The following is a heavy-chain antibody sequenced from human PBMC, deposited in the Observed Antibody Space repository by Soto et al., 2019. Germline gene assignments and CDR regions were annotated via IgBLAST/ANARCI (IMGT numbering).Heavy chain of an antibody. D-gene: IGHD5-12*01. CDR2: IHHTGST. CDR3: ARPEGGYGSGYSWFDP. V-gene: IGHV4-39*01. Sequence: SETLSLTCSVSGRSISEINSYWGWIRQTPGEGLEWIGTIHHTGSTYYNPSLKSRVIISLDTSKNQFSLKLGSVTAADTALYYCARPEGGYGSGYSWFDPWGQGTRVTVSS. J-gene: IGHJ5*02. CDR1: GRSISEINSY.